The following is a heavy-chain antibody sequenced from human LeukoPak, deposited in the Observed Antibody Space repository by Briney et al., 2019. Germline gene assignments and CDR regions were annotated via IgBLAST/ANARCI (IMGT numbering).Heavy chain of an antibody. J-gene: IGHJ3*02. Sequence: PGGSLRLSCAASGFTFSSYGMHWVRQAPGKGLEWVAFIRYDGSNKYYADSVKGRFTISRDNSKNTLYLQMNSLRAEDTAVYCCAKDMAVAAHDAFDIWGQGTMVTVSS. D-gene: IGHD6-19*01. CDR2: IRYDGSNK. CDR3: AKDMAVAAHDAFDI. CDR1: GFTFSSYG. V-gene: IGHV3-30*02.